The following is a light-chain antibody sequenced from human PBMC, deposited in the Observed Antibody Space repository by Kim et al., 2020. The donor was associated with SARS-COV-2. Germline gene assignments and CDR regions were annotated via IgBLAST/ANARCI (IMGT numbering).Light chain of an antibody. V-gene: IGLV1-40*01. J-gene: IGLJ3*02. CDR3: QSYDSRLSGYWV. CDR2: GNN. CDR1: RSNIGAGYD. Sequence: QSVLTQPPSVSGAPGQRVTISCTGSRSNIGAGYDIYWYQQLPGTAPKLLIYGNNNRPSGVPDRFSGSKSGTFASLAITGLQAEDDADYYCQSYDSRLSGYWVFGGGTKLTVL.